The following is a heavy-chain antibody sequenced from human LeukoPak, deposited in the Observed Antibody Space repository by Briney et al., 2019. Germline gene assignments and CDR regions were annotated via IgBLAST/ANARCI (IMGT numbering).Heavy chain of an antibody. CDR1: GGPISSGGYS. CDR3: ASRHPDIASP. Sequence: PSETLSLTCAVSGGPISSGGYSWSWIRQPPGKGLEWIGYIYHSGSTYYNPSLKSRVTISVDRSKNQFSLKLSSVTAADTAVYYCASRHPDIASPWGQGTLVTVSS. CDR2: IYHSGST. V-gene: IGHV4-30-2*01. J-gene: IGHJ5*02. D-gene: IGHD5-12*01.